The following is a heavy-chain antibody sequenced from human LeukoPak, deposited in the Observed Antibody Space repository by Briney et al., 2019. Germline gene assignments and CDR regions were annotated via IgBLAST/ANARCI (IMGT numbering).Heavy chain of an antibody. D-gene: IGHD3-10*01. CDR3: AREKYGSGSYSYYFDY. CDR2: INAGNGNT. CDR1: GYTLTSYA. V-gene: IGHV1-3*01. Sequence: ASVKVSCKASGYTLTSYAMHWVRQAPGQRLEWMGWINAGNGNTKYSQKFQGRVTITRDTSASTAYMELSSLRSEDTAVYYCAREKYGSGSYSYYFDYWGQGTLVTVSS. J-gene: IGHJ4*02.